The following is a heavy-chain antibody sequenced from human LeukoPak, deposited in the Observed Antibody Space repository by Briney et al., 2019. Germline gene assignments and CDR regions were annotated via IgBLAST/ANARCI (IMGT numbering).Heavy chain of an antibody. V-gene: IGHV1-2*02. CDR3: ARGADSGWYLYYFDY. Sequence: ASVKVSCKASGYTFTGYYMHWVRQAPGQGLEWMGWINPNSGGTNYAQKLQGRVTMTTDTSTSTAYMELRSLRSDDTAVYYCARGADSGWYLYYFDYWGQGTLVTVSS. CDR1: GYTFTGYY. D-gene: IGHD6-19*01. CDR2: INPNSGGT. J-gene: IGHJ4*02.